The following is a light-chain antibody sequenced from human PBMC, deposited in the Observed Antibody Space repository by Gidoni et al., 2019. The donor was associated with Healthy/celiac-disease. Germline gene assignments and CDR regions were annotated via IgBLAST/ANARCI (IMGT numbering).Light chain of an antibody. Sequence: DIQMTQSPSSLSASVGDRVTITCRASQSISSYLNWYQQKPGKAPKLLIYAASSWQSGVPSRFSGSGSGTDFTLTISSLQPEDFETYYCQQSYSTPLTFGQWTKLEIK. J-gene: IGKJ2*01. CDR3: QQSYSTPLT. CDR1: QSISSY. CDR2: AAS. V-gene: IGKV1-39*01.